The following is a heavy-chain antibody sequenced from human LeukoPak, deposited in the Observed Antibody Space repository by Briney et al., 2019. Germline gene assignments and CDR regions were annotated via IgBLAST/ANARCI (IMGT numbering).Heavy chain of an antibody. CDR1: GFTFSSYA. J-gene: IGHJ4*02. CDR2: ISGSGGST. CDR3: ARVVSSPAAGDPFDY. V-gene: IGHV3-23*01. Sequence: PGGSLRLSCAASGFTFSSYAMSWVRQAPGKGLEWVSAISGSGGSTYYADSVKGRFTISRDNAKNSLFLQMNSLRAEDTAVYYCARVVSSPAAGDPFDYWGQGTLVPVSS. D-gene: IGHD6-13*01.